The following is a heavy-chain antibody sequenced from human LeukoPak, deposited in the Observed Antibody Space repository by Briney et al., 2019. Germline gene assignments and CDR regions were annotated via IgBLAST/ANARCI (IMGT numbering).Heavy chain of an antibody. Sequence: GASVKVSCKASGYTFTSYGISWVRQAPGQGLEWMGWISGYNGNTKYAQKIQGRVTMTTDTSTSTAYMELRSLRSDDTAVYYCARPNYPGGSGSYGGTNWYDPWGQGTLVTVSS. D-gene: IGHD3-10*01. J-gene: IGHJ5*02. CDR2: ISGYNGNT. CDR1: GYTFTSYG. CDR3: ARPNYPGGSGSYGGTNWYDP. V-gene: IGHV1-18*01.